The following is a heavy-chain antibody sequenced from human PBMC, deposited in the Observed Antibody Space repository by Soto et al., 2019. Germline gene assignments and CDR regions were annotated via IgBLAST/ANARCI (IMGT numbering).Heavy chain of an antibody. Sequence: SETLSLTCTVSGGSISSSSYYWGWIRQPPGKGLEWIGSIYYSGSTYYNPSLKSRVTISVDTSKNQFSLKLSSVTAADTAVYYCARSHSSGYYYAWGQGTLVTVSS. CDR1: GGSISSSSYY. J-gene: IGHJ5*02. V-gene: IGHV4-39*01. D-gene: IGHD3-22*01. CDR2: IYYSGST. CDR3: ARSHSSGYYYA.